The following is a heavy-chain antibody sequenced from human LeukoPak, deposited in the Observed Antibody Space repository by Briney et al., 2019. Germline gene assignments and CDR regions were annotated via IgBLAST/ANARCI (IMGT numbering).Heavy chain of an antibody. Sequence: PSETLSLTCTVSGGSISGSDLYWGWIRQLPGKGLEWIGNIHSSGNSFCNPSLKSRVTISVDTSKNQFSLKLSSVTAADTAVYYCASGGDPDIVGAQYRIFDYWGQGTLVTVSS. V-gene: IGHV4-39*01. CDR2: IHSSGNS. CDR3: ASGGDPDIVGAQYRIFDY. D-gene: IGHD1-26*01. CDR1: GGSISGSDLY. J-gene: IGHJ4*02.